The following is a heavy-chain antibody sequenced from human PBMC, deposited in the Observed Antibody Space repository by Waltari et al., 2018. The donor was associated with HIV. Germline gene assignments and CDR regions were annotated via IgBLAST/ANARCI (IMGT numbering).Heavy chain of an antibody. CDR1: GYTFCAYY. D-gene: IGHD3-22*01. Sequence: QVQLVQSGAAVQKPGDSATVSCKAAGYTFCAYYMHWVRQAPGQGLEWMGWINPNSGGTRYAEKFQGRVTMTRDTSISTAYMELSRLRFDDTAVYYCARVFRGTVNYFDSRLGHWGQGTLVTVSS. J-gene: IGHJ5*02. CDR3: ARVFRGTVNYFDSRLGH. CDR2: INPNSGGT. V-gene: IGHV1-2*02.